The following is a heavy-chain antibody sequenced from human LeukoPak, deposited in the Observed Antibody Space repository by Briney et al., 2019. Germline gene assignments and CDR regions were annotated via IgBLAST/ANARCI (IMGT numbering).Heavy chain of an antibody. CDR3: ARARRYSSGWYQRGYYFDY. CDR2: IYTSGST. D-gene: IGHD6-19*01. V-gene: IGHV4-4*07. CDR1: GGSISGYY. Sequence: PSETLSLTCTVSGGSISGYYWSWLRQPAGKGLEWIGRIYTSGSTNYNPSLKSRVTMSVDTSKNQFSLKLSSVTAADTAVYYCARARRYSSGWYQRGYYFDYWGQGTLVTVSS. J-gene: IGHJ4*02.